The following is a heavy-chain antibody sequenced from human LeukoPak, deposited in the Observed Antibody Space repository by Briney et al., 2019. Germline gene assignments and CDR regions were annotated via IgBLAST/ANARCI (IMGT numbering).Heavy chain of an antibody. Sequence: SETLSLTCTVSGGSISSYYWSWIRQPPGKGLEWIGYIYYSGSTNYNPSLKSRVTISVDTSKNQFSLKLSSVTAADTAVYYCARDKKVATPYYWYSMDVWGKGTTVSVS. CDR1: GGSISSYY. CDR2: IYYSGST. CDR3: ARDKKVATPYYWYSMDV. V-gene: IGHV4-59*12. J-gene: IGHJ6*03. D-gene: IGHD5-12*01.